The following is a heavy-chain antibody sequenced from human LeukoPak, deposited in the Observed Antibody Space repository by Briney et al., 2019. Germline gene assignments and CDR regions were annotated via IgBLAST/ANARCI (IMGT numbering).Heavy chain of an antibody. CDR2: INPSGGDT. CDR3: ARVRDGYNDAYDI. J-gene: IGHJ3*02. V-gene: IGHV1-46*01. CDR1: GYTFTSYY. D-gene: IGHD5-24*01. Sequence: GASVKVSCKASGYTFTSYYIHWVRQAPGQGLEWMGIINPSGGDTSYAQTFQGRVFMTRDTSTSTVYMELSSLKSEDTAVYYCARVRDGYNDAYDIWGQGTMVTVSS.